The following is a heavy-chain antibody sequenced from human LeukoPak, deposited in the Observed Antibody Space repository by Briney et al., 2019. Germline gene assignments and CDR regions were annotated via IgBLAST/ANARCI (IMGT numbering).Heavy chain of an antibody. V-gene: IGHV4-59*08. CDR3: ARAVVAATPGHYYGMDV. CDR2: IYYSGRT. CDR1: GGSISSNY. J-gene: IGHJ6*02. D-gene: IGHD2-15*01. Sequence: PSETLSLTCTVSGGSISSNYWSWIRQSPGKGLEWIGYIYYSGRTDYNPSLKSRVTISVDTSKNQFSLKLSSVTAADTAVYYCARAVVAATPGHYYGMDVWGQGTTVTVSS.